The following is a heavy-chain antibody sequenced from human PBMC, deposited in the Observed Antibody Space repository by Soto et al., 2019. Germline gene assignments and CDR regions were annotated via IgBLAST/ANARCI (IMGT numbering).Heavy chain of an antibody. CDR3: ARCDTAVISYFDY. CDR2: ISTSDGNT. CDR1: GFTFTKHA. Sequence: EVQLLESGGGLVQPGGSLRLSCAASGFTFTKHAMTWVRQAPGKGLEWVSLISTSDGNTHYADSVKGRFTISRDNSKNTLYLQMNSLRAEDTAVYYCARCDTAVISYFDYWGQGTLVTVSS. V-gene: IGHV3-23*01. D-gene: IGHD5-18*01. J-gene: IGHJ4*02.